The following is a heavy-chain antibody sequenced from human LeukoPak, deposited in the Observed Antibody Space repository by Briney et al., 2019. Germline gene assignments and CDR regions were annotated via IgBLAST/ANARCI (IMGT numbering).Heavy chain of an antibody. CDR1: GGSISRYY. CDR3: ARHLYESRGQTSFDY. V-gene: IGHV4-59*08. Sequence: SETLSLTCTVSGGSISRYYWSWIRQPPGKGLEGIGYISYSGSTNYNPSLKSRVTISVETSQNQFSLKLSSVTAADTAMYYCARHLYESRGQTSFDYWGQGTLVTVSS. J-gene: IGHJ4*02. D-gene: IGHD3-22*01. CDR2: ISYSGST.